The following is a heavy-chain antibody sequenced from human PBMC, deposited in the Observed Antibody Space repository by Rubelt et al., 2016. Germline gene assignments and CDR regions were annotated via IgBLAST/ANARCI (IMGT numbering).Heavy chain of an antibody. D-gene: IGHD4-17*01. Sequence: SGAEVKKPGASVKVSCKVSGYTLTELSMHWVRQAPGKGLEWMGGFDPEDGETIYAQKFQGRVTMTEDTSASTAYMELSSLRSEDSAVYYCARFALPAVTTAYYYYALDVWGQGTTVTVSS. CDR3: ARFALPAVTTAYYYYALDV. J-gene: IGHJ6*02. V-gene: IGHV1-24*01. CDR1: GYTLTELS. CDR2: FDPEDGET.